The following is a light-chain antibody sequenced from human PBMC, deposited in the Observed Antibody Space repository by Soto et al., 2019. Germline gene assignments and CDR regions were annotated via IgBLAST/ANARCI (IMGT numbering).Light chain of an antibody. CDR2: GAS. Sequence: IVLTQSPGTLSLSPGERATLSCGASQSVSSSYLGCYQLKPGQAPRLLMYGASSRATGIPDRFSGSGSGTDFTLTISRLEPEDFAVYYCQQNGRIGQGTQVEIK. CDR1: QSVSSSY. CDR3: QQNGR. V-gene: IGKV3-20*01. J-gene: IGKJ1*01.